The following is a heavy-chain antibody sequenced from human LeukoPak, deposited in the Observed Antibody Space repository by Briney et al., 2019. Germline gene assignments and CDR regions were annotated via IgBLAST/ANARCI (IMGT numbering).Heavy chain of an antibody. CDR3: ARRSTYGDRIR. J-gene: IGHJ4*02. D-gene: IGHD4-17*01. CDR2: IYPVDSKT. Sequence: GESLKISCKGSGYNSTTYWIGWVRQMPGKGLEWMGIIYPVDSKTRYSPSFQGQVTISADKSISTAYLQWSSLKASDTAMYYCARRSTYGDRIRWGQGTLVTVSS. CDR1: GYNSTTYW. V-gene: IGHV5-51*01.